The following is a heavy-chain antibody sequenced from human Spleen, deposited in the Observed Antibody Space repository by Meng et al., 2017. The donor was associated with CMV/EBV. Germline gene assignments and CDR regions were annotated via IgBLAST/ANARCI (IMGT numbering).Heavy chain of an antibody. CDR3: VITMVRGVYYYYGMDV. D-gene: IGHD3-10*01. CDR1: TFSNAW. V-gene: IGHV3-15*01. Sequence: TFSNAWMSWGRQAPGKGLEWVGRIKSKTDGGTTDYAAPVKGRFTISRDDSKNTLYLQMNSLKTEDTAVYYCVITMVRGVYYYYGMDVWGQGTTVTVSS. CDR2: IKSKTDGGTT. J-gene: IGHJ6*02.